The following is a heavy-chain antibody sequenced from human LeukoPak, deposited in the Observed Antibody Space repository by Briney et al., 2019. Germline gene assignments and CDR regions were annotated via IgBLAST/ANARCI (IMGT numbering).Heavy chain of an antibody. CDR1: GFTFSSYS. J-gene: IGHJ4*02. CDR3: ARDRDFRGHPEQPHNY. Sequence: PGGSLRLSCAASGFTFSSYSMNWVRQAPGKGLEWVSSISSSSSYIYYADSVKGRFTISRDNAKNSLYLQMNSLRAEDTAVYYCARDRDFRGHPEQPHNYWGQGTLVTVSS. V-gene: IGHV3-21*01. D-gene: IGHD3-10*01. CDR2: ISSSSSYI.